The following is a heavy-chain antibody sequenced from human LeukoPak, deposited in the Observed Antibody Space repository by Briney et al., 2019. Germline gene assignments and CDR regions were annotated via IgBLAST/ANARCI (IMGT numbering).Heavy chain of an antibody. CDR2: FDWYVDE. CDR1: GFSLSSRGMW. Sequence: SGPALVKPTQTLRLTCTFSGFSLSSRGMWVNWVREPPGKPLEWLARFDWYVDEYYSTSLKTRITISKDTSKNQVVLTMTNMDPVDTATYYCARGSIVAAGKYYFHYWGQGTLVTVSS. D-gene: IGHD6-13*01. CDR3: ARGSIVAAGKYYFHY. V-gene: IGHV2-70*11. J-gene: IGHJ4*02.